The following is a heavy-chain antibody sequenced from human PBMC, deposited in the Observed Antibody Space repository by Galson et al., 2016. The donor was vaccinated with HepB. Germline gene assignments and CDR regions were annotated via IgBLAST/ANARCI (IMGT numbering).Heavy chain of an antibody. D-gene: IGHD5-18*01. CDR2: ISSDGSNQ. V-gene: IGHV3-30*18. CDR3: AKDGGYTYALGY. Sequence: SLRLSCAASGFNFNTYGMHWVRQAPGKGLEWVAVISSDGSNQFYADSVTGRFTISRDNSKDTLYLQMNSLRAEDTAVYYCAKDGGYTYALGYWGRGTLVTGSS. CDR1: GFNFNTYG. J-gene: IGHJ4*02.